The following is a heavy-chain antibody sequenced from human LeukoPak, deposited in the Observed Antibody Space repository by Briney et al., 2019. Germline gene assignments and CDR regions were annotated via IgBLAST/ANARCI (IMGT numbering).Heavy chain of an antibody. CDR3: ARVHVGTDMVDLDY. J-gene: IGHJ4*02. D-gene: IGHD5-18*01. V-gene: IGHV3-74*01. CDR1: GFTLSRYW. CDR2: INGDWRIT. Sequence: RPLPRSSAASGFTLSRYWIHWVRPATGKGLVWVSWINGDWRITTYADSVKGRFTISRDTAKNTLYLQMNSLRAEDTAVYYCARVHVGTDMVDLDYWGQGTLVAVSS.